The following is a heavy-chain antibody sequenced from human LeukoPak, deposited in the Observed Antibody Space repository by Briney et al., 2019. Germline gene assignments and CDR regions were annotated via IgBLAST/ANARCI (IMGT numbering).Heavy chain of an antibody. CDR3: ARHPELYFFDY. CDR2: ISYSGST. Sequence: SETLSLTCTVSAASISSYYWSWIRQPPGKGLEWIGYISYSGSTNYNPSLKSRVTISADTSKNQVSLTLSSVTAADTAVYYCARHPELYFFDYWGQGTLVTVSS. V-gene: IGHV4-59*08. J-gene: IGHJ4*02. D-gene: IGHD3-10*01. CDR1: AASISSYY.